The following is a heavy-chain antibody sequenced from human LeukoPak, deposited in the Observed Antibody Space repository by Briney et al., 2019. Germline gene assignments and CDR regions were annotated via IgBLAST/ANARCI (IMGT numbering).Heavy chain of an antibody. CDR2: IYYKGNT. D-gene: IGHD6-19*01. CDR1: GGSTNSHY. V-gene: IGHV4-59*08. J-gene: IGHJ4*02. Sequence: SETLSLTCTVSGGSTNSHYWSWIRQPPGKGLEWIGDIYYKGNTNYNPSLKSRVTISVDTSKNHLSLKLTSVLAADTAIYYCVRRDNTGWNYFDYWGQGILVTVSS. CDR3: VRRDNTGWNYFDY.